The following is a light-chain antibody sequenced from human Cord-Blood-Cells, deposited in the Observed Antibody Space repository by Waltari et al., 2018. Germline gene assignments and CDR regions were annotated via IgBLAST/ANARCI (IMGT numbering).Light chain of an antibody. V-gene: IGKV1-39*01. CDR3: QQRYSTPFT. Sequence: DIQMTQSPSSLSASVGDRVTITCRASQSISSYLNWYQQKPGKAPKLLIYAASSLQSGVPSRFSGSGSGTDFTPTISSLQPEDFATYYCQQRYSTPFTFGPGTKVDIK. J-gene: IGKJ3*01. CDR1: QSISSY. CDR2: AAS.